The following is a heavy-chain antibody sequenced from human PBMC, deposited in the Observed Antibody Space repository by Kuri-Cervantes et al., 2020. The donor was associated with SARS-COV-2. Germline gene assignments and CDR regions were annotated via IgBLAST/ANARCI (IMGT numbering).Heavy chain of an antibody. CDR1: GGSISSGSYC. D-gene: IGHD6-6*01. J-gene: IGHJ5*02. V-gene: IGHV4-61*09. CDR2: IYTSGST. Sequence: LRLSCTVSGGSISSGSYCWSWIRQPAGKGLEWIGYIYTSGSTNYNPSLKSRVTISVDTSKNQFSLKLSSVTAADTAVYYCARGPTAAASSSVFDPWGQGTLGHRLL. CDR3: ARGPTAAASSSVFDP.